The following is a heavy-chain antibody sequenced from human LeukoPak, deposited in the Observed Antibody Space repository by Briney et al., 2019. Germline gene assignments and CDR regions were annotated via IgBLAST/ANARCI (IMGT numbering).Heavy chain of an antibody. Sequence: SETLSLTCTVSGGSISNYHWSWIRQSPGKGLEWIGYIYYSGSTNYKPSLKSRVTISVDTSKNQFFLKLSSVTAADAAVYYCARGRFDYYDSSGYYRPREYYYYYYYMDVWGKGTTVTVSS. J-gene: IGHJ6*03. V-gene: IGHV4-59*01. CDR2: IYYSGST. CDR3: ARGRFDYYDSSGYYRPREYYYYYYYMDV. D-gene: IGHD3-22*01. CDR1: GGSISNYH.